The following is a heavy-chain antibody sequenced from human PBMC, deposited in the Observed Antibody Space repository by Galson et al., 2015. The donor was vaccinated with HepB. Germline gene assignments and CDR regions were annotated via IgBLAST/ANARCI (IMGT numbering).Heavy chain of an antibody. V-gene: IGHV2-5*02. J-gene: IGHJ4*02. CDR2: IYWDDDK. CDR3: AHRRPNYDFWSGYPFDY. D-gene: IGHD3-3*01. Sequence: PALVKPTQTLTLTCTFSGFSLSTSGVGVGWIRQPPGKALEWLALIYWDDDKRYSPSLKSRLTITKDTSKHQVVLTMTNMDPVDTATYYCAHRRPNYDFWSGYPFDYWGQGTLVTVSS. CDR1: GFSLSTSGVG.